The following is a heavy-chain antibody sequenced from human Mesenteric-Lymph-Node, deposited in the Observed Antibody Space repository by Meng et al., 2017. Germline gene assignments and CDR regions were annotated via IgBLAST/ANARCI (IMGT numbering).Heavy chain of an antibody. CDR1: GFSLSNARVG. CDR2: IFSNDEK. CDR3: ARIPMYSGSYYNYYYGMDV. J-gene: IGHJ6*02. V-gene: IGHV2-26*01. Sequence: SGPTLVKPTETLTLTCTVSGFSLSNARVGVSWIRQPPGKALEWLAHIFSNDEKSYSTSLKSRLTISKDTSKSQVVLTMTNMDPVDTATYYCARIPMYSGSYYNYYYGMDVWGQGTTVTVSS. D-gene: IGHD1-26*01.